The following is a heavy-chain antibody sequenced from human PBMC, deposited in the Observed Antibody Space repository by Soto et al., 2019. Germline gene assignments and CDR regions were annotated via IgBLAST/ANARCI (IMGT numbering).Heavy chain of an antibody. CDR1: GGSISSGGYY. D-gene: IGHD3-22*01. Sequence: SETLSLTCTVSGGSISSGGYYWSWIRQHPGKGLEWIGYIYYSGSTYYNPSLKSRVTISVDTSKNQFSLKLSSVTAADTAVYYCARRPGDSSSRVIVGAFDIWGQGTMVTVSS. CDR3: ARRPGDSSSRVIVGAFDI. CDR2: IYYSGST. J-gene: IGHJ3*02. V-gene: IGHV4-31*03.